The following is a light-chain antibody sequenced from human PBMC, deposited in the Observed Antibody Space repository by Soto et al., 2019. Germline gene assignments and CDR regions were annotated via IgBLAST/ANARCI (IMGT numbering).Light chain of an antibody. Sequence: EIVLTQSPGTLSLSPGERATLSCRANQSVSSAYLAWYQQKPGQSPRLLISGASIRATGIPERFSGSGSGTDFALTISRLEPVDSPVYYCQQYGSSPPYSFGEGTKLEIK. V-gene: IGKV3-20*01. CDR2: GAS. J-gene: IGKJ2*03. CDR3: QQYGSSPPYS. CDR1: QSVSSAY.